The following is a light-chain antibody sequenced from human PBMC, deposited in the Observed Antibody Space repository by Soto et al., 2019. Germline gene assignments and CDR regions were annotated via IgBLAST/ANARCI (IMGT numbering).Light chain of an antibody. CDR1: QSVSSSY. CDR3: QQYGSSPLT. V-gene: IGKV3-20*01. CDR2: GAS. Sequence: IVLTQSPGTLSFSPGERVTLSCRASQSVSSSYLAWYQQKPGQAPRLLIYGASRRASGIPDRFSGSGSGTDFTLTISRLEPEDFAMHYCQQYGSSPLTFGGGTNVDIK. J-gene: IGKJ4*01.